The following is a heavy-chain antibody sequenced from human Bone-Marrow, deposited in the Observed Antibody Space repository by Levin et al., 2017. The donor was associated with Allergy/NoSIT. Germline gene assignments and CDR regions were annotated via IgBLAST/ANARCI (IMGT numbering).Heavy chain of an antibody. D-gene: IGHD3-22*01. Sequence: GGSLRLSCAASGFTFSSYGMHWVRQAPGKGLEWVAVISYDGSNKYYADSVKGRFTISRDNSKNTLYLQMNSLRAEDTAVYYCAKAYYDSSGYQNYGMDVWGQGTTVTVSS. CDR1: GFTFSSYG. V-gene: IGHV3-30*18. J-gene: IGHJ6*02. CDR2: ISYDGSNK. CDR3: AKAYYDSSGYQNYGMDV.